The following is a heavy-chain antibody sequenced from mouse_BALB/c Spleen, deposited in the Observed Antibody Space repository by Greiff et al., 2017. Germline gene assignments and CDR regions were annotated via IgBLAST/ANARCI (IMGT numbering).Heavy chain of an antibody. J-gene: IGHJ4*01. CDR1: GFTFSSYG. CDR2: ISSGGSYT. Sequence: EVQLVESGGDLVKPGGSLKLSCAASGFTFSSYGMSWVRQTPDKRLEWVATISSGGSYTYYPDSVKGRFTISRDNAKNTLYLQMSSLKSEDTAMYYCARVGRGYAMDYWGQGTSVTVSS. V-gene: IGHV5-6*01. CDR3: ARVGRGYAMDY. D-gene: IGHD4-1*01.